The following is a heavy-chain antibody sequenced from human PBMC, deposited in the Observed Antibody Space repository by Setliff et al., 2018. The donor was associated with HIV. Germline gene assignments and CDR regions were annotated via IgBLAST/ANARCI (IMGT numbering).Heavy chain of an antibody. CDR1: GFLFGNSW. D-gene: IGHD1-26*01. Sequence: GGSLRLSCVASGFLFGNSWMVWVRHTPGTGLEWVAVMNQDGSTKNYVDSAKGRFTISRDNAKNSLYLQMDSLRDDDTAGYYRARDPGWGALDIWGQGTMVTVSS. CDR3: ARDPGWGALDI. CDR2: MNQDGSTK. V-gene: IGHV3-7*03. J-gene: IGHJ3*02.